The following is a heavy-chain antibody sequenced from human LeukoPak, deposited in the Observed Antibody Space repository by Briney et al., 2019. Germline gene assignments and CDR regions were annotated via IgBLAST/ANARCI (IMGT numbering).Heavy chain of an antibody. D-gene: IGHD3-3*01. CDR3: TSRTLTTNDY. CDR1: GFTFSNAW. V-gene: IGHV3-15*01. Sequence: GGSLRLSCAASGFTFSNAWMNWVRQAPGKGLEWLGQIKTKNDGETTEYAAPMRGRLSISRDDSKNMLYLQMNSLNTEDTAVYYCTSRTLTTNDYWGQGTLVTVSS. CDR2: IKTKNDGETT. J-gene: IGHJ4*02.